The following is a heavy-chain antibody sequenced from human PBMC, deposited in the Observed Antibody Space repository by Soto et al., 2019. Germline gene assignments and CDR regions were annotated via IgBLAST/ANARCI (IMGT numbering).Heavy chain of an antibody. D-gene: IGHD2-15*01. J-gene: IGHJ6*02. CDR3: ASHFTGVLVLGASPPGGDNYGWDV. V-gene: IGHV1-69*02. CDR2: IIPILDIP. Sequence: QVQLVQSGAEVKKPGSSVKVSCKASGGTFSRYTISWVRQAPGQGLEWMGRIIPILDIPNYAQNFQGRVTITAAKHTSTAYRELSSLRSDDTAVYYCASHFTGVLVLGASPPGGDNYGWDVWGQGTTVTVSS. CDR1: GGTFSRYT.